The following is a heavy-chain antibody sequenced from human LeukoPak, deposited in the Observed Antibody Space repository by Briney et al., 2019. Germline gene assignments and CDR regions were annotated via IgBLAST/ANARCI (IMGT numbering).Heavy chain of an antibody. CDR3: ARAIFGVVIGYYYYGMDA. D-gene: IGHD3-3*01. CDR1: GYTFTSYY. V-gene: IGHV1-46*01. J-gene: IGHJ6*02. Sequence: ASVKVSCKASGYTFTSYYMHWVRQAPGQGLEWMGIINPSGGSTSYAQKFQGRVTMTRDTSTSTVYMELSSLRSEDTAVYYCARAIFGVVIGYYYYGMDAWGQGTTVTVSS. CDR2: INPSGGST.